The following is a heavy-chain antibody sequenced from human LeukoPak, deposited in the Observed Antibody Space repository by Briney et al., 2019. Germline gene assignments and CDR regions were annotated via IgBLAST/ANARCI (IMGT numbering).Heavy chain of an antibody. J-gene: IGHJ5*02. CDR3: ARDPRGYCSSTSCRKDWFDP. D-gene: IGHD2-2*01. Sequence: GGSLRLSCAASGFTFSSYSMNWVRQAPGKGLEWVSSINSSSSYIYYADSVKGRFTISRDNAKNSLYLQMNSLRAEDTAVYYCARDPRGYCSSTSCRKDWFDPWGQGTLVTVSS. CDR1: GFTFSSYS. CDR2: INSSSSYI. V-gene: IGHV3-21*01.